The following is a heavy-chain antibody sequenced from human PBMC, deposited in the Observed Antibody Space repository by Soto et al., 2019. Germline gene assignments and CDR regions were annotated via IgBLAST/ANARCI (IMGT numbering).Heavy chain of an antibody. V-gene: IGHV1-18*01. Sequence: ASVKVSCQASGGTFSSYAISWVRQARGQGLEWMGWISANNGTTNYAQKLQGRVTMTTDTSTSTAYMELRSLRSDDTAVYYCARGGIAAAGPRYYFDYWGQGTLVTVSS. J-gene: IGHJ4*02. D-gene: IGHD6-13*01. CDR2: ISANNGTT. CDR3: ARGGIAAAGPRYYFDY. CDR1: GGTFSSYA.